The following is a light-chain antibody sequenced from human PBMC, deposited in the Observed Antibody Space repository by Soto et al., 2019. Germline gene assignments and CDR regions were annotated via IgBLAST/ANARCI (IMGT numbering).Light chain of an antibody. Sequence: DIQMTQSPSSLSASVGDRVTITCRASKTISNYLNWSQKKPGKAPQLLIYSASTLQRGVPSRFSGSGSGTDFTLTIGSLQPEDSATYYCQQSYSPPPITFGQGTRLEIK. CDR2: SAS. CDR3: QQSYSPPPIT. CDR1: KTISNY. J-gene: IGKJ5*01. V-gene: IGKV1-39*01.